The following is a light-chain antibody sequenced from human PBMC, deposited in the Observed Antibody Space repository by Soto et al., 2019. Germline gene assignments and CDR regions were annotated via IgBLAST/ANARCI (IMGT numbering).Light chain of an antibody. Sequence: IQLTQSPSSLSASVGDRVTITCRASQGISSYLAWYQQKPGKAPKLLIYAASTLQSGVPSRFSGSGSGTDFTLTISSLQSEDFATYYCQQLNSYPFLYTFGQGTKLEIK. CDR1: QGISSY. V-gene: IGKV1-9*01. CDR3: QQLNSYPFLYT. CDR2: AAS. J-gene: IGKJ2*01.